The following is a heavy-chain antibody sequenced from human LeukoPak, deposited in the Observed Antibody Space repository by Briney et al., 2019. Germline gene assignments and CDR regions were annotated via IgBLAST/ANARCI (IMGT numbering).Heavy chain of an antibody. V-gene: IGHV4-34*01. CDR3: ARGIQWLPHDAFDI. CDR2: INHSGST. J-gene: IGHJ3*02. CDR1: GGSFSGYY. Sequence: SETLSLTCAVYGGSFSGYYWSWLRQPPGKGLEWIGEINHSGSTNYNPSLKSRVTISVDTSKNQFSLKLSSVTAADTAVYYCARGIQWLPHDAFDIWGQGTMVTVSS. D-gene: IGHD6-19*01.